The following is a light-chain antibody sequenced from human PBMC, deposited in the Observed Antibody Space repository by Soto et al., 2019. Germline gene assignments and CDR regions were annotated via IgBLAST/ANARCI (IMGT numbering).Light chain of an antibody. J-gene: IGLJ1*01. CDR2: DDS. Sequence: QSVLTQPASVSGSPGQSITISCTGTSSDVGGYNYVSWYQQHPGKPPKLMIYDDSNRPSGVSNRFSSSKSGNTNSLTITGLQAEDEADYYCSSYTSSNTYVVGTGTKVTVL. V-gene: IGLV2-14*01. CDR3: SSYTSSNTYV. CDR1: SSDVGGYNY.